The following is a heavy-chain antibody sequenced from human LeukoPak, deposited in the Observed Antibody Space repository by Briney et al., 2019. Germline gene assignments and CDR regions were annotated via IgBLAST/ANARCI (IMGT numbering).Heavy chain of an antibody. J-gene: IGHJ4*02. CDR1: GFTFTSYG. CDR2: ISAYNSAYNGNT. D-gene: IGHD3-10*01. V-gene: IGHV1-18*01. CDR3: AREYGSGSYTGIDY. Sequence: ASVKVSCKASGFTFTSYGISWLRQAPGQGLEWMGWISAYNSAYNGNTHYAQKLQGRVTMTTDTSTNTGYMELRSLRSDDTAVYYCAREYGSGSYTGIDYWGQGTLVTVSS.